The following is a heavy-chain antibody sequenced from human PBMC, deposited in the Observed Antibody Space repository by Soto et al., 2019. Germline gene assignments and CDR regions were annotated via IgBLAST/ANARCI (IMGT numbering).Heavy chain of an antibody. D-gene: IGHD2-2*01. J-gene: IGHJ6*02. Sequence: ASVKVSCKASGYTFTSYYMHWVRQAPGQGLEWMGIINPSGGSTSYAQKFQGRVTMTRDTSTSTVYMELSSLRSEDTAVYYCARDPHSCERDYYYGMDVWGQETTVTVS. CDR1: GYTFTSYY. V-gene: IGHV1-46*01. CDR2: INPSGGST. CDR3: ARDPHSCERDYYYGMDV.